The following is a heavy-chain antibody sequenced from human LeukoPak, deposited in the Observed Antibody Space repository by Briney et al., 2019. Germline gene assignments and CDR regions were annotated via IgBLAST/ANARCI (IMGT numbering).Heavy chain of an antibody. J-gene: IGHJ4*02. D-gene: IGHD2-15*01. V-gene: IGHV4-39*07. CDR2: IYYSGST. CDR1: GDSISSSSYY. Sequence: SETLSLTCTVSGDSISSSSYYWGWIRQPPGKGLEWIGNIYYSGSTYYNPSLKSRVTMSVDTSKNQFSLKLNSLTAADAAVYYCARDCSGGSCYSGVVDYWGQGTLVTVSS. CDR3: ARDCSGGSCYSGVVDY.